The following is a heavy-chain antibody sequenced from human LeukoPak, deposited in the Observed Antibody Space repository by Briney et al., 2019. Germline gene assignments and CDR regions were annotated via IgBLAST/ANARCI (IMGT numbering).Heavy chain of an antibody. CDR2: ISATGGSP. CDR3: AKGKVSAFLNWFDP. D-gene: IGHD3-3*01. V-gene: IGHV3-23*01. J-gene: IGHJ5*02. Sequence: PGGSLRLSCGASGFTFSTYAMTWVRQAPGKGLEWVSAISATGGSPYYADSVKGRFTISRDNSKNTLYLQMNSLRAEDTAVYYCAKGKVSAFLNWFDPCGQGTLVTVSS. CDR1: GFTFSTYA.